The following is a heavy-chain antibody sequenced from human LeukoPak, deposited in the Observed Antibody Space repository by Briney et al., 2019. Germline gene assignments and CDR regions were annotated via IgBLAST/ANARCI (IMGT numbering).Heavy chain of an antibody. CDR2: IYHSGST. CDR1: GGSISSYY. D-gene: IGHD5-18*01. V-gene: IGHV4-59*08. J-gene: IGHJ4*02. CDR3: ARHDAGSKDTAMVEPFDY. Sequence: PSETLSLTCTVSGGSISSYYWSWIRQPPGKGLEWIGSIYHSGSTYYNPSLKSRVTISVDTSKNQFSLKLSSVTAADTAVYYCARHDAGSKDTAMVEPFDYWGQGTLVTVSS.